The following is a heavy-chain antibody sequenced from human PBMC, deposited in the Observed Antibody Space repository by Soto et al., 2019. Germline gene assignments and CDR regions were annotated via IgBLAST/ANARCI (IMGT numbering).Heavy chain of an antibody. J-gene: IGHJ4*02. Sequence: GGSLRLSCAASGFTFSSYAMSWVRQAPGKGLEWVSVISGGGGSTYYADSVKGRFTISRDNSKNTLYLQMNSLRAEDTAVYYCAKDISSDYYGTFDYWGQGTLVT. CDR3: AKDISSDYYGTFDY. CDR2: ISGGGGST. D-gene: IGHD3-22*01. CDR1: GFTFSSYA. V-gene: IGHV3-23*01.